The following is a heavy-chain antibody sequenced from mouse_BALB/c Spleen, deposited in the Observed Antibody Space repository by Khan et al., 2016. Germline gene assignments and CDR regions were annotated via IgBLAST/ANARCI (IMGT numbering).Heavy chain of an antibody. Sequence: VQLQQPGAELVRSGASVKLSCTASGFNIKDYYMHWVKQRPEQGLEWIGWIDPENGDTEYAPKFPGKATMTADTNSNTAYLQLSSLTSEDTAVYYCNGNYYFDYWGQGTTLTVSS. V-gene: IGHV14-4*02. CDR3: NGNYYFDY. J-gene: IGHJ2*01. D-gene: IGHD2-1*01. CDR2: IDPENGDT. CDR1: GFNIKDYY.